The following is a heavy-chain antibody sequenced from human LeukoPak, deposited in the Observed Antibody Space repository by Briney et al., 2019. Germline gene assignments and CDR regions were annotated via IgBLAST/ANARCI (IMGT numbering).Heavy chain of an antibody. CDR1: GFTFSGYG. V-gene: IGHV3-23*01. J-gene: IGHJ4*02. D-gene: IGHD2-15*01. CDR2: ISGSGGST. Sequence: GGSLRLSCAASGFTFSGYGMSWVRQAPGQGLKWVSAISGSGGSTYYADSVKGRITISRDNSKSTLYLQMNSLRAEDTAVYYCAKGVGHCSGGSCQQFDYWGQGTLVTVSS. CDR3: AKGVGHCSGGSCQQFDY.